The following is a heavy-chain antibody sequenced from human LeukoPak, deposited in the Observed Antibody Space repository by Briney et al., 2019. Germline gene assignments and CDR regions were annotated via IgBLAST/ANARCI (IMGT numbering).Heavy chain of an antibody. CDR3: AREGPVRWFDP. V-gene: IGHV4-38-2*02. CDR1: GYSINSGYY. CDR2: IYHSGYT. Sequence: SETLSLTCNVSGYSINSGYYWSWIRQPPGEGLEWIGSIYHSGYTFYNPSFKSRVTISVHTSKNQFSLKLNSVTAADAALYYCAREGPVRWFDPWGQGTLVTVSS. J-gene: IGHJ5*02.